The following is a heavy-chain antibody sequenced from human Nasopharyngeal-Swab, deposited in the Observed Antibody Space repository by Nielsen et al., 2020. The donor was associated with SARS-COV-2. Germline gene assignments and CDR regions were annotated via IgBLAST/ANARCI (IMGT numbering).Heavy chain of an antibody. V-gene: IGHV1-46*01. D-gene: IGHD1-26*01. J-gene: IGHJ3*02. Sequence: ASVKVSCKASGYTFTSYYMHWVRQAPGQGLEWMGIINPSGGSTSYAQKFQGRVTMTRDTSTSTVYMELSSLRSEDTAVYYCARGHTTLRRPPGPDAFDIWGQGTMVTVSS. CDR1: GYTFTSYY. CDR3: ARGHTTLRRPPGPDAFDI. CDR2: INPSGGST.